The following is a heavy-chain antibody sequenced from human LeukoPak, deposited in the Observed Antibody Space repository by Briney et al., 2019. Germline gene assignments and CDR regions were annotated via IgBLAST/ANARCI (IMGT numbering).Heavy chain of an antibody. CDR2: ISYSGGT. Sequence: PSETLSLTCTVSGGSISSYYWSWIRQPPGKGLDYIGHISYSGGTNYNPSLKSRVTISLEMSKNQFSLRLSSVTAADTAVYYCARVPARSGYYYYLDVWGKGTTVTVSS. CDR1: GGSISSYY. CDR3: ARVPARSGYYYYLDV. D-gene: IGHD6-25*01. V-gene: IGHV4-59*01. J-gene: IGHJ6*03.